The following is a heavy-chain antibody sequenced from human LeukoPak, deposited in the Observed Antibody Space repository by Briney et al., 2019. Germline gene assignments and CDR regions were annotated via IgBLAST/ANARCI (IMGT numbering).Heavy chain of an antibody. CDR3: ARDIGGGGYSYGSPDY. D-gene: IGHD5-18*01. V-gene: IGHV3-64*01. CDR2: ISSNGGST. CDR1: GFTFSSYA. Sequence: GGSLSLSCAASGFTFSSYAMHWVRQAPGKGLEYVSAISSNGGSTYYANSVKGRFTISRDNSKNTLYLQMGSLRAEDMAVYYCARDIGGGGYSYGSPDYWGQGTLVTVSS. J-gene: IGHJ4*02.